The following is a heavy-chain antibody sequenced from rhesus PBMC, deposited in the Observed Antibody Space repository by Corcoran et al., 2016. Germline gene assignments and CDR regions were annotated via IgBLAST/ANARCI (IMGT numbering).Heavy chain of an antibody. CDR1: GFSLSTRGLG. V-gene: IGHV2S1*01. CDR3: ARRDVWNNGIIDY. CDR2: VYWDDDK. D-gene: IGHD1-20*01. J-gene: IGHJ4*01. Sequence: QVTLKESGPALVKPTQTLTLTCTFSGFSLSTRGLGINWIRPPPGKALEWLASVYWDDDKGYTTSLKSRLTISKDTSKNQVVLTMTNMDPVDTATYYCARRDVWNNGIIDYWGQGVLVTVSS.